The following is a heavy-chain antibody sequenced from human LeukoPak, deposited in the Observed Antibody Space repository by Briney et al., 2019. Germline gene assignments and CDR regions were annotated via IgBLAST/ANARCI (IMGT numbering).Heavy chain of an antibody. D-gene: IGHD1-26*01. V-gene: IGHV3-15*01. CDR3: TTIVT. Sequence: KPGGSLRLSCVVSGFTFSNVAMSWVRQAPGKGLEWVGRIKTESDGGTTDYAVPVKGRFTISRDDSKNTLYLQMNSLKTEDTAVYYCTTIVTWGQGTLLTVSS. CDR2: IKTESDGGTT. CDR1: GFTFSNVA. J-gene: IGHJ5*02.